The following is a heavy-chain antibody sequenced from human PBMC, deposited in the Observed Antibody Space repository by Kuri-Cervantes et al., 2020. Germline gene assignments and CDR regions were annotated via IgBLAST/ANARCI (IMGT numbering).Heavy chain of an antibody. J-gene: IGHJ6*02. CDR3: ARIGSYYDFWSGEIYFYYYGIDV. Sequence: ASVKVSCKASGYTFTSYAMHWVRQAPGQGLEWMGIINPSGGSTSYAQKFQGRATMTRDTSTSTVYMELSSLRSEDTAVYYCARIGSYYDFWSGEIYFYYYGIDVWGQGTTVTVSS. CDR2: INPSGGST. D-gene: IGHD3-3*01. CDR1: GYTFTSYA. V-gene: IGHV1-46*01.